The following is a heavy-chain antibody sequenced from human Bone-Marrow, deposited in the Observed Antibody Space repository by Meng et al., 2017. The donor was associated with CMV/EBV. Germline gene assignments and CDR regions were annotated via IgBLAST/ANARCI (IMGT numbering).Heavy chain of an antibody. D-gene: IGHD2-21*01. J-gene: IGHJ4*02. Sequence: AASGFTFSDYYVDWVRQAPGKGLEWVGRSRDKGHSYTTEFAASVKGRFAISRDESNNLLNLQMNSLKIEDTAVYFCVRTVVGAHFEYWGQGTLVTVSS. CDR2: SRDKGHSYTT. CDR3: VRTVVGAHFEY. CDR1: GFTFSDYY. V-gene: IGHV3-72*01.